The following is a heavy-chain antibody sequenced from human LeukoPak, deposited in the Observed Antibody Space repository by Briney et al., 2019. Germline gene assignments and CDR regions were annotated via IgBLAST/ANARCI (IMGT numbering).Heavy chain of an antibody. D-gene: IGHD6-19*01. CDR3: ARGGLSSGWYSPHGMDV. CDR2: INWNGGST. CDR1: GFTFDDYG. V-gene: IGHV3-20*01. J-gene: IGHJ6*02. Sequence: GGSLRLSCAASGFTFDDYGMSWVRQAPGKGLEWVSGINWNGGSTGYADSVKGRFTISRDNAKNSLYLQMNSLRAEDTALNHCARGGLSSGWYSPHGMDVWGQGTTVTVSS.